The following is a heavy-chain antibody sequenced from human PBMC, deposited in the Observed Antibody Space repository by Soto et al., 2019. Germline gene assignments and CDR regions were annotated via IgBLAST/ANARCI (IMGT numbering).Heavy chain of an antibody. V-gene: IGHV1-18*04. J-gene: IGHJ4*02. CDR3: ARGVVFPTSIYYFDY. Sequence: ASVKVSCKASGYTFTSYGISWVRQAPGQGLEWMGWISAYNGNTNYAQKLQGRVTMTTDTSTSTAYMELRSLRSDDTAVYYCARGVVFPTSIYYFDYWGQGTLVTVSS. D-gene: IGHD2-2*01. CDR2: ISAYNGNT. CDR1: GYTFTSYG.